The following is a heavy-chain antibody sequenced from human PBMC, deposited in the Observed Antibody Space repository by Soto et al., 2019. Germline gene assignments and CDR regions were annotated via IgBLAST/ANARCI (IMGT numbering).Heavy chain of an antibody. V-gene: IGHV1-18*01. CDR2: INTYNGMT. CDR1: GYTFINYH. CDR3: AKSPRGEMATD. J-gene: IGHJ4*02. Sequence: QVQLVQSGGEVKKPGASVTVSGKASGYTFINYHITWVRQAPGQGLEWMAWINTYNGMTDYAQRFQGRVTMTRDTSTSTAFMELMNLESDDTAVYFCAKSPRGEMATDWGQGTLVIVSS. D-gene: IGHD2-21*01.